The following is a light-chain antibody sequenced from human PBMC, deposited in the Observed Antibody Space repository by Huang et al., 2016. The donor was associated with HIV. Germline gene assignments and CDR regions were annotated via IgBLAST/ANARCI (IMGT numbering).Light chain of an antibody. J-gene: IGKJ4*01. CDR3: QQYYNTTLS. CDR2: AAS. Sequence: DIQMTQSPSSLSASVGDRFTITCRARRGISNSLAWYQQQPGKAPKLLLYAASRLQGGVPSRFSGSGSRTDYTLTISSLQPEDSATYYCQQYYNTTLSFGGGTKVEIK. CDR1: RGISNS. V-gene: IGKV1-NL1*01.